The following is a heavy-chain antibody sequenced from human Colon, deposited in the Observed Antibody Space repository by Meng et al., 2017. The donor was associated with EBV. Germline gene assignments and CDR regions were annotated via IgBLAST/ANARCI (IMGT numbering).Heavy chain of an antibody. CDR2: IHNTGST. V-gene: IGHV4-39*07. CDR3: ARADVDTSMVNPKLSFDY. Sequence: QLTVPGSRPGLVNSSWPPFRHGPVSGGYTSCCILYWSWTRQPPGKGLEWIGSIHNTGSTYSYPSLKSRVTISGDTSKRQFSLKLSSVTAADTAVYYCARADVDTSMVNPKLSFDYWGQGTLVTVSS. D-gene: IGHD5-18*01. CDR1: GGYTSCCILY. J-gene: IGHJ4*02.